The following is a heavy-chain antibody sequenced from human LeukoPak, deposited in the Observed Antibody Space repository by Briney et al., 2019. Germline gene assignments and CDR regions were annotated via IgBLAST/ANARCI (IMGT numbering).Heavy chain of an antibody. CDR1: GFTFSSYA. V-gene: IGHV3-64*01. Sequence: PGGSLRLSCAASGFTFSSYAMHWVRQAPGKGLEYVSAISSNGGSTYYANSVKGRFTISRDNSKSTLYLQTGSLRAEDMAVYYCARNGERGYDYWGQGTLVTVSS. CDR3: ARNGERGYDY. D-gene: IGHD4-17*01. CDR2: ISSNGGST. J-gene: IGHJ4*02.